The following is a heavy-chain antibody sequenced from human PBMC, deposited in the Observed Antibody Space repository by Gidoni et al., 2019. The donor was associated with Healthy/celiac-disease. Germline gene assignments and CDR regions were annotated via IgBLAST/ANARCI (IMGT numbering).Heavy chain of an antibody. CDR2: MSYDGSNK. CDR3: AKDIVLERHLGLFDY. Sequence: QVQLVDSGGGVVQLGRSLRLSCAAAGFTFSSYGMHWLRQAPGKRRKWVAVMSYDGSNKYYADSVKGRFTISIDNSKNTLYLQMNSLRAEDTAVYYCAKDIVLERHLGLFDYWGQGTLVTVSS. J-gene: IGHJ4*02. D-gene: IGHD1-1*01. V-gene: IGHV3-30*18. CDR1: GFTFSSYG.